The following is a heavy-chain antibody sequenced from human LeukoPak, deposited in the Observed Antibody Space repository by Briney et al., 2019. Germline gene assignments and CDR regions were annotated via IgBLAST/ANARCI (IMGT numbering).Heavy chain of an antibody. CDR2: ITISSNYI. CDR1: GFSLRTYS. Sequence: GGSLRLSCDASGFSLRTYSMNWVRQAPGKVLEWVSSITISSNYIYYADSVKGRFTISRDNAKNSLYLQMNDLRVEDTALYFCTRDGHGDGFLTGYSYFGMDVWGQGTTVTVSS. CDR3: TRDGHGDGFLTGYSYFGMDV. J-gene: IGHJ6*02. D-gene: IGHD3-9*01. V-gene: IGHV3-21*01.